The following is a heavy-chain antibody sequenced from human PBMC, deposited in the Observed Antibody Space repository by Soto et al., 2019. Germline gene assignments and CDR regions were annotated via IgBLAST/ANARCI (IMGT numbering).Heavy chain of an antibody. CDR2: IYYSGST. Sequence: KPSETLSLTCTVSGGSISSYYWSWIRQPPGKGLEWIGYIYYSGSTNYNPSLKSRVTISVDTSKNQFSLKLSSVTAADTAVYYCARVVGGGSYYSHYGMDVWGQGTTVTVSS. D-gene: IGHD2-15*01. CDR1: GGSISSYY. CDR3: ARVVGGGSYYSHYGMDV. J-gene: IGHJ6*02. V-gene: IGHV4-59*01.